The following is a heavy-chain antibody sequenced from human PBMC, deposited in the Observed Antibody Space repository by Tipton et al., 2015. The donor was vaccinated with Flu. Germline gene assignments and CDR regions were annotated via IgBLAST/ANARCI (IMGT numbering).Heavy chain of an antibody. D-gene: IGHD3-16*01. V-gene: IGHV3-74*03. Sequence: SLGLSCAASGFTFSSYWMHWVRQAPGKGLMWVSRINMDGRSTTFADSVKGRFTISRDNAKNTLYLQMDSLTAEDTAVYYCARGGIDGGYSTWDYWGQGTLVTVSS. CDR1: GFTFSSYW. J-gene: IGHJ4*02. CDR2: INMDGRST. CDR3: ARGGIDGGYSTWDY.